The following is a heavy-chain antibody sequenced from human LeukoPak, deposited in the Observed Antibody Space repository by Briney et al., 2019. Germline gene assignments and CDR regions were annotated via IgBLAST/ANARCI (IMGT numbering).Heavy chain of an antibody. V-gene: IGHV4-4*02. J-gene: IGHJ5*02. CDR1: VGSISSSNW. Sequence: ASETLSLTCAVSVGSISSSNWWSWVRQPPGKGLEWIGYIYYSGSTNYNPSLKSRVTISVDTSKNQFSLKLSSVTAADTAVYYCARDPQGGGWFDPWGQGTLVTVSS. D-gene: IGHD3-16*01. CDR2: IYYSGST. CDR3: ARDPQGGGWFDP.